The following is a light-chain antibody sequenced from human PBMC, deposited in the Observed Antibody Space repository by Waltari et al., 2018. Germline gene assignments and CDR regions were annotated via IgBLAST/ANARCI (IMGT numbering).Light chain of an antibody. CDR1: SSHLGAPYH. Sequence: QSVLTQPPSVSGAPGQRVPISCTGSSSHLGAPYHVHWYQQIPGTAPKLLIYRNTNRPSGVPDRFSGSKSGTSASLAITGLQAEDEADYYCQSYDTSLRSSVFGGGTKLTVL. CDR3: QSYDTSLRSSV. V-gene: IGLV1-40*01. CDR2: RNT. J-gene: IGLJ2*01.